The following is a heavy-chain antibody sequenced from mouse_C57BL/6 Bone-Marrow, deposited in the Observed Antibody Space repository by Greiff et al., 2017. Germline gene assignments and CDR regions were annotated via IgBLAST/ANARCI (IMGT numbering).Heavy chain of an antibody. CDR1: GYTFTSYW. J-gene: IGHJ2*01. D-gene: IGHD2-3*01. V-gene: IGHV1-64*01. CDR3: ESVGPGWLLPHYFDY. CDR2: IPPTSGST. Sequence: QVQLQQPGAELVKPGASVKLSCKASGYTFTSYWMHWVKQRPGQGLEWIGMIPPTSGSTNYNEKFKGKATLTVATYSSTAYMQLSSLTSEHSAVYYCESVGPGWLLPHYFDYWGQGTTLTVSS.